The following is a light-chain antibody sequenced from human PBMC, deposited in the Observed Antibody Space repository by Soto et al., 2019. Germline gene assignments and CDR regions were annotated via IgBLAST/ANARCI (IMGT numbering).Light chain of an antibody. CDR1: SSDIGNYNY. J-gene: IGLJ1*01. Sequence: SVLPQPDSVSGSPGQSVAISCTAASSDIGNYNYVSWYQQRPGKVPKLIIHDVSDRPSGVSDRFSGSKSGNTASLTISGLQAEDEADYYCSSYTSTSTYVFGTGTKVTVL. V-gene: IGLV2-14*03. CDR3: SSYTSTSTYV. CDR2: DVS.